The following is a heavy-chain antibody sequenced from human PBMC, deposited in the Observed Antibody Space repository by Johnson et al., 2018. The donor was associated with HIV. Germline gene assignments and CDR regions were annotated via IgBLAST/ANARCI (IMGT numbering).Heavy chain of an antibody. V-gene: IGHV3-15*01. D-gene: IGHD6-19*01. Sequence: MLLVESGGGLVKPGGSLRLSCAVSGFTFTDARMSWVRQAPGKGLEWVGRIKSKTEGGTTDYAAPVKGRFTISRDDSKNTLFLQMNSLKIEDTATYYCARERGDSSRTAFDIWGQGTMVTVSS. CDR3: ARERGDSSRTAFDI. CDR1: GFTFTDAR. J-gene: IGHJ3*02. CDR2: IKSKTEGGTT.